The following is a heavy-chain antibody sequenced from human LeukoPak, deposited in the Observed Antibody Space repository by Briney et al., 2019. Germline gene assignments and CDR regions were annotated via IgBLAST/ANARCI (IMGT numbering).Heavy chain of an antibody. CDR3: ARDVGDMVAANY. J-gene: IGHJ4*02. Sequence: ASVKVSCKASGYTFTSYDINWVRQATGQGLEWMGRINPNSGGTNYAQKFQGRVTMTRDTSISTAYMELSRLRSDDTAVYYCARDVGDMVAANYWGQGTLVTVSS. D-gene: IGHD2-15*01. CDR2: INPNSGGT. V-gene: IGHV1-2*06. CDR1: GYTFTSYD.